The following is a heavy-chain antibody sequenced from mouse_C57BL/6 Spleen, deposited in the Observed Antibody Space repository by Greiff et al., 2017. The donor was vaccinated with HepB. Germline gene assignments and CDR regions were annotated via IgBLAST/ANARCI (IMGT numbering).Heavy chain of an antibody. Sequence: ESGPGLVKPSQSLSLTCSVTGYSITSGYYWNWIRQFPGNKLEWMGYISYDGINNYNPSLKNRISITRDTSKNQFFLKLNSVTTEDTATYYCARDTLLRDYFDYWGQGTTLTVSS. CDR2: ISYDGIN. CDR1: GYSITSGYY. V-gene: IGHV3-6*01. D-gene: IGHD1-2*01. CDR3: ARDTLLRDYFDY. J-gene: IGHJ2*01.